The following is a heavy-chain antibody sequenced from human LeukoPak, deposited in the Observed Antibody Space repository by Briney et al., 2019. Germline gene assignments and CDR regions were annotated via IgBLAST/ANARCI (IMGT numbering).Heavy chain of an antibody. CDR1: GYTFPCYY. J-gene: IGHJ4*02. CDR3: ARGPYYYDSSGYYHQDY. V-gene: IGHV1-2*02. Sequence: ASVKVSCKASGYTFPCYYMHWVRQAPGQGLEWMGWINPNSGGTNYAQKFQGRVTMTRDTSISTAYMELSRLRSDDTAVYYCARGPYYYDSSGYYHQDYWGQGTLVTVSS. CDR2: INPNSGGT. D-gene: IGHD3-22*01.